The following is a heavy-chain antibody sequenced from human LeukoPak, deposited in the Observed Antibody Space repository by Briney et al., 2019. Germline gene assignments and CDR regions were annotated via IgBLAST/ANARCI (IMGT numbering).Heavy chain of an antibody. CDR2: IYYSGST. CDR3: ASAYGSGSHYYGMDV. CDR1: GGSISSYY. Sequence: SETLSLTCTVSGGSISSYYWSWIRQPPGKGLEWIGYIYYSGSTNYNPSLKSRVTISVDTSKNQFSLKLSSVTAADTAVYYCASAYGSGSHYYGMDVWGQGTTVTVSS. D-gene: IGHD3-10*01. V-gene: IGHV4-59*08. J-gene: IGHJ6*02.